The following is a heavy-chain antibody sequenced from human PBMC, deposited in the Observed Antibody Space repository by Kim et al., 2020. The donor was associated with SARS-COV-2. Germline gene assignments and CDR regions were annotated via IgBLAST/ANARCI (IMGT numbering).Heavy chain of an antibody. V-gene: IGHV3-7*03. CDR2: IKPDGSQK. D-gene: IGHD3-16*02. Sequence: GGFLRLSCAVSGFSFSNYWMTWVRQAPGKGLEWVATIKPDGSQKYYVDSVKGRFSISRDNAKNSLDLQMNSLRGEDTAIYYCVRAILIADSYWGQGTLVTVSS. CDR3: VRAILIADSY. CDR1: GFSFSNYW. J-gene: IGHJ4*02.